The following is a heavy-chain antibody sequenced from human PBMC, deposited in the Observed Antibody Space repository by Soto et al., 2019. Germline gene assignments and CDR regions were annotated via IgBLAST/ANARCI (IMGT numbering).Heavy chain of an antibody. V-gene: IGHV3-66*01. CDR2: IQSGGPT. Sequence: GGSLRLSCAASGFTVSSKYNSWVRHAPGKGMEWVSLIQSGGPTYYADSVKGRFTISRDTSENTLHLQMDSLRAEDTAVYYCARDDVLCDGGRCYGVPLYVCGKGTTVTVSS. CDR1: GFTVSSKY. J-gene: IGHJ6*03. CDR3: ARDDVLCDGGRCYGVPLYV. D-gene: IGHD2-15*01.